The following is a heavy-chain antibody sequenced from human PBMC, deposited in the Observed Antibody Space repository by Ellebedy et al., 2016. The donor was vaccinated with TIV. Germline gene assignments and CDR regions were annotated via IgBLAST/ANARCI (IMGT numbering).Heavy chain of an antibody. CDR1: GFTFNTYS. CDR2: ISISFNI. CDR3: ARDGAAYCGGDCTSPFDY. J-gene: IGHJ4*02. Sequence: GESLKISCAASGFTFNTYSMNWVRQRPGKGLQWLAYISISFNIYYADSVKGRFTISRDNGKNALYLQMNSLRDEDTAVYYCARDGAAYCGGDCTSPFDYWGQGTLVTVSS. D-gene: IGHD2-21*02. V-gene: IGHV3-48*02.